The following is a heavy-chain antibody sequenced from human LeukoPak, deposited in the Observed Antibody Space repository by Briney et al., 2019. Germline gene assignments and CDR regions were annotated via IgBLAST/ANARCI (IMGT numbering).Heavy chain of an antibody. V-gene: IGHV4-38-2*01. CDR1: GYSISSGYY. D-gene: IGHD4/OR15-4a*01. CDR2: SYHSGST. CDR3: ARHLTQVLFDI. J-gene: IGHJ3*02. Sequence: PSETLSLTCAVSGYSISSGYYWGWIRQPPGKGLEWIGSSYHSGSTYYNPSLKSRVTISVDTSKNQFSLKLSSVTAADTAVYYCARHLTQVLFDIWGQGTMVTVSS.